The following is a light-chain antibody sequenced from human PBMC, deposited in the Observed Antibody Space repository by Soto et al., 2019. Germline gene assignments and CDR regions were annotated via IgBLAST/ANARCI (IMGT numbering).Light chain of an antibody. Sequence: QSALTQPPSVSGAPGQRVTISCTGSSSNIGAGYDVHWYQQLPGTAPKLLIYGNSNRPSGVPDRFSGSKSGTSASLAITGLQAEDEADYYCQSYDSSLSGYYVFGTWTKVTV. J-gene: IGLJ1*01. CDR2: GNS. CDR3: QSYDSSLSGYYV. V-gene: IGLV1-40*01. CDR1: SSNIGAGYD.